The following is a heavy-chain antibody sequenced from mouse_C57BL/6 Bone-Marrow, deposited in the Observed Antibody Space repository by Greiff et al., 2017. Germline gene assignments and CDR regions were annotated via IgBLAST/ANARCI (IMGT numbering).Heavy chain of an antibody. J-gene: IGHJ4*01. CDR3: SIIYYGYAMDY. V-gene: IGHV1-76*01. CDR1: GYTFTDYY. CDR2: IYPGSGNT. Sequence: QVQLKQSGAELVRPGASVKLSCKASGYTFTDYYINWVKQRPGQGLEWIARIYPGSGNTYYNQKFKGKATLTAEKSSSTAYMQLSILTSEDAAVYFCSIIYYGYAMDYWGQGTSVTVAS. D-gene: IGHD2-1*01.